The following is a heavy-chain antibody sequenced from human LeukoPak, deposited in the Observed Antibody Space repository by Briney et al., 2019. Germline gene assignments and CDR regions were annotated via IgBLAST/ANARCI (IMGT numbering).Heavy chain of an antibody. V-gene: IGHV1-2*02. J-gene: IGHJ3*01. CDR2: TNPDSGGT. CDR1: GYTFTGHY. D-gene: IGHD2/OR15-2a*01. Sequence: SVTETFMAWGYTFTGHYMHKLRQPPGQGLEWLGWTNPDSGGTNNAQTFQGRATMTCDTSFSTAYMELGGLRSDDTAVYYCARTFYDTLDSDAFDFWGQGTMVSVSS. CDR3: ARTFYDTLDSDAFDF.